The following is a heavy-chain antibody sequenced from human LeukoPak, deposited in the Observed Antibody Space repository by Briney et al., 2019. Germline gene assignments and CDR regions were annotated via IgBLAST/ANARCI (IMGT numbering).Heavy chain of an antibody. CDR2: IYSGGST. CDR1: GFTFSSYA. D-gene: IGHD6-19*01. CDR3: AKRFGPGIAVAGTNYYYGMDV. J-gene: IGHJ6*02. V-gene: IGHV3-66*02. Sequence: PGGSLRLSCAASGFTFSSYAMSWVRQAPGKGLEWVSVIYSGGSTYYADSVKGRFTISRDNSKNTLYLQMNSLRAEDTAVYYCAKRFGPGIAVAGTNYYYGMDVWGQGTTVTVSS.